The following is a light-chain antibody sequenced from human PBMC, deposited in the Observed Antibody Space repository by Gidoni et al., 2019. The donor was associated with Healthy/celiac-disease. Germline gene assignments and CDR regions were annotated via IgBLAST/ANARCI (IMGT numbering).Light chain of an antibody. CDR1: QSVSSY. V-gene: IGKV3-11*01. CDR2: DAS. Sequence: EIVLTQSPATLSLSPGERATLSCRASQSVSSYLAWYQQKPGQAPRLLIYDASNRATGIPARFSGSGSGTDFTLTISSLEPEDFAVYYCQQRSNWPPGGLTFXGXTKVEIK. CDR3: QQRSNWPPGGLT. J-gene: IGKJ4*01.